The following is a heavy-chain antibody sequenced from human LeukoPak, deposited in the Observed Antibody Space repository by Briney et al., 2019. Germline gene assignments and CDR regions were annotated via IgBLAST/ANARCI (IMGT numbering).Heavy chain of an antibody. CDR2: ISDSGST. J-gene: IGHJ6*03. Sequence: KPSETLSLTCTVSGASISSYYWSWIRQSPGKGLECIGYISDSGSTVYNPSLKSRVTISADTSKNQFSLKLSSVTAADTAVYYCARVPRSYYYYYYMDVWGKGTTVTVSS. V-gene: IGHV4-59*01. CDR3: ARVPRSYYYYYYMDV. CDR1: GASISSYY.